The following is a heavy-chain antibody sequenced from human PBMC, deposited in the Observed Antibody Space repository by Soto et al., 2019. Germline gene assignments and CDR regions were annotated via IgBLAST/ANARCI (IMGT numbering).Heavy chain of an antibody. Sequence: GGSLRLSCAASGFTFSSYAMSWVRQAPGKGLEWVSAISGSGGSTYYADSVKGRFTISRDNSKNTLYLQMNSLRAEDTAVYYCAKDSGEQWLVPTFDYWGQGTLVTVSS. CDR3: AKDSGEQWLVPTFDY. CDR2: ISGSGGST. D-gene: IGHD6-19*01. V-gene: IGHV3-23*01. CDR1: GFTFSSYA. J-gene: IGHJ4*02.